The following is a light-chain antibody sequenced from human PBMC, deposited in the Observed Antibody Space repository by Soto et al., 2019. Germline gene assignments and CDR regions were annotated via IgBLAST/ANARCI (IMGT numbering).Light chain of an antibody. J-gene: IGKJ5*01. CDR1: QDISFY. Sequence: TQSPSSVSASVGDRVAISCRASQDISFYLTWYQHKPGQAPRLLIYDASNRATGIPARFSGSGYGTDFTLTISSLEPEDFAVYYCQQRSNWPTFGQGTRLEIK. V-gene: IGKV3-11*01. CDR3: QQRSNWPT. CDR2: DAS.